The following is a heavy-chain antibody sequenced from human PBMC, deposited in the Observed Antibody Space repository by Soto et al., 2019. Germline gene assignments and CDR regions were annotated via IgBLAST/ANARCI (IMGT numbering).Heavy chain of an antibody. CDR1: GGTFSSYA. CDR3: ARVDVGVGATRGVFDY. D-gene: IGHD1-26*01. J-gene: IGHJ4*02. V-gene: IGHV1-69*01. Sequence: QVQLVQSGAEVKKPGSSVKVSCKASGGTFSSYAISWVRQAPGQGPEWMGGIIPIFGTANYAQKFQGRVTITADESTSTAYMELSSLRSEDTAVYYCARVDVGVGATRGVFDYWGQGTLVTVSS. CDR2: IIPIFGTA.